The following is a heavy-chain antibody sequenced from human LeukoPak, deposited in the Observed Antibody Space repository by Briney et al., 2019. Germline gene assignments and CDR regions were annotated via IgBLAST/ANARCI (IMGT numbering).Heavy chain of an antibody. J-gene: IGHJ5*02. V-gene: IGHV4-39*07. CDR3: ARDMSGSGYYGSGNNWFDP. Sequence: SETLSLTCTVSGGSISSSSYYWGWIRQPPGRGLEWIGSIYYSGSTYYNPSLKSRVTISVDTSKNQFSLKLSSVTAADTAVYYCARDMSGSGYYGSGNNWFDPWGQGTLVTVSS. D-gene: IGHD3-10*01. CDR1: GGSISSSSYY. CDR2: IYYSGST.